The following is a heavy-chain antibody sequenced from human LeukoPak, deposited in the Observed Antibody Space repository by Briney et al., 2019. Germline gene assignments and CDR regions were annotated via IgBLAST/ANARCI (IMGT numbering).Heavy chain of an antibody. Sequence: ASVKVSCKASGYTFTSHDINWVRQATGQGLEWMGWMNPNSGNTGYAQNFQGRVTMTRNTSITTAHMEPSSLRSEDTAVYYCARGRGAPRDGYNFYYFDLWGQGTLVTVSS. CDR2: MNPNSGNT. CDR3: ARGRGAPRDGYNFYYFDL. V-gene: IGHV1-8*01. CDR1: GYTFTSHD. D-gene: IGHD5-12*01. J-gene: IGHJ4*02.